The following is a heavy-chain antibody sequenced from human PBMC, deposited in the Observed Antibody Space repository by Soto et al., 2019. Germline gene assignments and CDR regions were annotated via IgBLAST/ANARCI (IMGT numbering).Heavy chain of an antibody. Sequence: AAVKVSCKASGYTLTSSYMHWVRQSPGQGLEWMVIINPSGRSTSYAQKFQGRVTMTRDTSTSAVYMELNNLRYENTALFYSASPREYSNYRVGINVWGAGSTV. CDR2: INPSGRST. J-gene: IGHJ6*02. V-gene: IGHV1-46*01. CDR1: GYTLTSSY. CDR3: ASPREYSNYRVGINV. D-gene: IGHD4-4*01.